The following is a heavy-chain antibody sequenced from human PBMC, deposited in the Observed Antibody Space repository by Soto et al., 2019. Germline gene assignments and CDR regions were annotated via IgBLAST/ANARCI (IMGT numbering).Heavy chain of an antibody. CDR2: INTSGGST. V-gene: IGHV3-23*01. D-gene: IGHD2-21*01. CDR1: GFTFSSYA. J-gene: IGHJ1*01. CDR3: ATLVAATSGY. Sequence: GGSLRLSCEASGFTFSSYAMSWVRQAPGKGLERVSTINTSGGSTYYADSVKGRFTSARDNSQNTMHLQMNSLRDDDTAVYYCATLVAATSGYWGQDTLVTVSS.